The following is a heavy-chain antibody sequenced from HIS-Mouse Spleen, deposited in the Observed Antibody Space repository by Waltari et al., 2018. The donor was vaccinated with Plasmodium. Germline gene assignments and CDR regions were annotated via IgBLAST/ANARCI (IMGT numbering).Heavy chain of an antibody. Sequence: QLQLQESGPGLVKPSATLSLTCTVPGGPITRSSYYWGWIRQPPGKGLALIGSLYYSWSTYYNPSLKSRVTISVDTSKNQFSLKLSSVTAADTAVYYCARVGRGYSGYDSVVVGYWGQGTLVTVSS. CDR3: ARVGRGYSGYDSVVVGY. J-gene: IGHJ4*02. CDR1: GGPITRSSYY. CDR2: LYYSWST. V-gene: IGHV4-39*07. D-gene: IGHD5-12*01.